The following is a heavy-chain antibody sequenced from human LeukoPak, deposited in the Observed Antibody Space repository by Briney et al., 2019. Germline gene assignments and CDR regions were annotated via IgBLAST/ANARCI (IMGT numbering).Heavy chain of an antibody. Sequence: ASVKVSCKASGYTFTSYYMHWVRQAPGQGLEWMGIINPSGGSTSYAQKFQGRVTMTRDTSTSTVYMELSSLRSEDTAVYYCARVYRDYDILTGYYTDIADGYYFDYWGQGTLVTVSS. J-gene: IGHJ4*02. CDR1: GYTFTSYY. D-gene: IGHD3-9*01. CDR2: INPSGGST. CDR3: ARVYRDYDILTGYYTDIADGYYFDY. V-gene: IGHV1-46*01.